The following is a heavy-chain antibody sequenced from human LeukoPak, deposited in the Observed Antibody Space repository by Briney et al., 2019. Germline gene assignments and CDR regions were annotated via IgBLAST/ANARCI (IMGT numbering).Heavy chain of an antibody. CDR3: ARDIELST. Sequence: GGSLRLSCAASGFMFRDSAMTWVRQAPGKGLEWVSLIASSGLNTYYADSVRGRFTISRDNSKNTLSLQMNSLRVEDTAIYYCARDIELSTWGLGTLVTVSS. CDR1: GFMFRDSA. D-gene: IGHD5-12*01. CDR2: IASSGLNT. J-gene: IGHJ3*01. V-gene: IGHV3-23*01.